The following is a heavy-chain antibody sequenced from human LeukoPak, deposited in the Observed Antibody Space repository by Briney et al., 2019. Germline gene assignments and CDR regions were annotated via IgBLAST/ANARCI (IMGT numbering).Heavy chain of an antibody. V-gene: IGHV3-48*03. Sequence: SGGSLRLSCAAFGFTFSSYEMNWVRQAPGKGLEWVSYISSGGSTIYHADSVKGRFTISRDNSKNTLYLQMNSLRAEDTALYYCAKGRGYRGYDFFDYWGQGTLVTVSS. CDR1: GFTFSSYE. J-gene: IGHJ4*02. CDR2: ISSGGSTI. D-gene: IGHD5-12*01. CDR3: AKGRGYRGYDFFDY.